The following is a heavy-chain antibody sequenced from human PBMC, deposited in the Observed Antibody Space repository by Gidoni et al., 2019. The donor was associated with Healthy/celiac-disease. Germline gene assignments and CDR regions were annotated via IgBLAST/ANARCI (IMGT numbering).Heavy chain of an antibody. CDR2: ISSNGGST. V-gene: IGHV3-64D*06. D-gene: IGHD4-4*01. CDR3: VKTFTVTTGDY. CDR1: GFTFSSDA. Sequence: EVQLVESGGGLVQPGGSLRLSCSASGFTFSSDAMHWVRQAPGKGLEYVSAISSNGGSTYYADSVKGRFTIARDNSKNTLYLQMSSLRAEDTAVYYCVKTFTVTTGDYWGQGTLVTVSS. J-gene: IGHJ4*02.